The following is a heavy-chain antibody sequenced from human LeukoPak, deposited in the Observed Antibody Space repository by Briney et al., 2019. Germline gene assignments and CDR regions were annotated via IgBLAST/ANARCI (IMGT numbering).Heavy chain of an antibody. CDR2: ISAYNGNT. V-gene: IGHV1-18*01. CDR3: ARDPNLYAAAPPFEN. Sequence: ASVKVSCKASGYTFTSYGISWVRQAPGQGPEWMGWISAYNGNTNYAQKFQGRVTMSTDTSTSTAYMELRSLRSDDTAVYYCARDPNLYAAAPPFENWGQGTLVTVSS. J-gene: IGHJ4*02. CDR1: GYTFTSYG. D-gene: IGHD6-13*01.